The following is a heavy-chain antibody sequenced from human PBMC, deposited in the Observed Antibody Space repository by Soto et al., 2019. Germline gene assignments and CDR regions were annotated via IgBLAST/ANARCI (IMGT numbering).Heavy chain of an antibody. CDR2: IYYSGST. V-gene: IGHV4-59*01. CDR1: GGSISSYY. D-gene: IGHD3-3*01. CDR3: ARDAYDFWSGYYQGYDY. Sequence: AETLSLTCAVSGGSISSYYWSWIRQPPGKGLEWIGYIYYSGSTNYNPSLKSRVTISVDTSKNQFSLKLSSVTAADTAVYYCARDAYDFWSGYYQGYDYWGQGTLVTVSS. J-gene: IGHJ4*02.